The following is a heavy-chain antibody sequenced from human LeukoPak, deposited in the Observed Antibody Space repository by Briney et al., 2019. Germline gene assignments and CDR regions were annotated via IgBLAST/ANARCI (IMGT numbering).Heavy chain of an antibody. CDR1: GGSISSGGYS. Sequence: SETLSLTCAVSGGSISSGGYSWSWVRQPPGKGLEWIGYVYHSGSTYYNPSLKSRVTISVDRSKNQFSLKLSSVTAADTAVYYCARGSRIAAAALDYWGQGTLVTVSS. D-gene: IGHD6-13*01. CDR2: VYHSGST. V-gene: IGHV4-30-2*01. CDR3: ARGSRIAAAALDY. J-gene: IGHJ4*02.